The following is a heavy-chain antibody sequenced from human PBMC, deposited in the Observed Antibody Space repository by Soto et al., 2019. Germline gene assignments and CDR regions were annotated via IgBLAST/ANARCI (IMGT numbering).Heavy chain of an antibody. CDR1: GFTFSSYA. V-gene: IGHV3-64D*08. D-gene: IGHD3-22*01. CDR2: ISSNGGST. J-gene: IGHJ3*02. CDR3: VKSITMIVDEAEDI. Sequence: GGSLRLSCSASGFTFSSYAMHWVRQAPGKGLEYVSAISSNGGSTYYADSVKGRFTISRDNSKNTLYLQMSSLRAEDTAVYYCVKSITMIVDEAEDIWGQGTMVTVSS.